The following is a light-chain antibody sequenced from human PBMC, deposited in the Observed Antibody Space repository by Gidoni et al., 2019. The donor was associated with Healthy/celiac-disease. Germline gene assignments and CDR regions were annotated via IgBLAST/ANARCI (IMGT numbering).Light chain of an antibody. CDR2: GKN. CDR1: SLRSYY. CDR3: NSRDSSGNHLYV. Sequence: SSELTQDPAVSVALGQTVRITCQGDSLRSYYASWYQQKPGQAPVRVSYGKNNRPSGIPDRFSGSSSGNTASLTITGAQAEDEADYYCNSRDSSGNHLYVFGTGTKVTVL. J-gene: IGLJ1*01. V-gene: IGLV3-19*01.